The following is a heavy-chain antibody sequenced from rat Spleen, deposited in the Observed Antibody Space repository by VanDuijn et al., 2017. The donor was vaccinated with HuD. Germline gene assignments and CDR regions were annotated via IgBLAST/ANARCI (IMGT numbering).Heavy chain of an antibody. V-gene: IGHV2-30*01. J-gene: IGHJ1*01. Sequence: QVQLKESGPGLVQPSQTLSLTCTVSGFSLTSYNVHWVRQPTGKGLEWMGVIWTGGTTDYSSALKSRLSISRDTSRSQVFLKMNSLQTEDTATCYCARERRVYPYWYFDFWGPGTMVTVSS. CDR1: GFSLTSYN. CDR2: IWTGGTT. D-gene: IGHD1-11*01. CDR3: ARERRVYPYWYFDF.